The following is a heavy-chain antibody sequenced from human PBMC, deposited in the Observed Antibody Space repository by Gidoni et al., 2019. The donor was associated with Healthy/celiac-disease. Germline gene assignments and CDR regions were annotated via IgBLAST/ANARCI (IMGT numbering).Heavy chain of an antibody. CDR3: ARVSYDLWSGYYMDV. D-gene: IGHD3-3*01. Sequence: EVQLVESGGGLVQPGGSLRLSCAASGFTVSSNYMSWVRQAPGKGLEWVSVIYSGGSTYYADSVKGRLTISRDNSKNTLYLQMNSLRAEDTAVYYCARVSYDLWSGYYMDVWGKGTTVTVSS. J-gene: IGHJ6*03. CDR1: GFTVSSNY. CDR2: IYSGGST. V-gene: IGHV3-66*01.